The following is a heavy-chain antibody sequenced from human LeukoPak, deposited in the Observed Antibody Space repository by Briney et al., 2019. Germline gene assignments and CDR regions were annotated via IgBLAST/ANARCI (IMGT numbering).Heavy chain of an antibody. D-gene: IGHD4-23*01. CDR2: IIPIFSTA. CDR1: GDTLNNYS. Sequence: GASVKVSCKASGDTLNNYSISWVRQAPGQGLEWMGGIIPIFSTANYAQKFQGRVTITADESTNTAYMELSSLTSDDTAVYYCARGYSRWSIPTSSYYYRMDLWGQGTTVSVSS. J-gene: IGHJ6*02. V-gene: IGHV1-69*13. CDR3: ARGYSRWSIPTSSYYYRMDL.